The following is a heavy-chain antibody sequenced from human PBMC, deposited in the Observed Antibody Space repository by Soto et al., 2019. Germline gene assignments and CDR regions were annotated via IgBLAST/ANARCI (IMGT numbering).Heavy chain of an antibody. Sequence: QVQLQESGPGLVKPSGTLSLTCAVSGVSICSSQWWSWVRQPPGKGLEWIGEIYHNERTNYNPSLKSRLTMSLDKSKNQVSLKLSSVTAADTATYYCGRTKDYFYGVDVWGQGTTVTVSS. CDR3: GRTKDYFYGVDV. V-gene: IGHV4-4*02. CDR2: IYHNERT. CDR1: GVSICSSQW. J-gene: IGHJ6*02.